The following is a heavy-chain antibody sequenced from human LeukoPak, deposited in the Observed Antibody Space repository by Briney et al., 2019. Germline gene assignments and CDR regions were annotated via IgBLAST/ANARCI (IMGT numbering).Heavy chain of an antibody. Sequence: SETLSLTCAVSGGSISSSNWWSWVRQPPGKGLEGIGEIYHSGSTNYNPSLKSRVTISVDKSKNQFSLKLSSVTAADTAVYYCARRRNSNYCFDYWGQGTLVTVSS. CDR1: GGSISSSNW. CDR2: IYHSGST. CDR3: ARRRNSNYCFDY. D-gene: IGHD4-11*01. V-gene: IGHV4-4*02. J-gene: IGHJ4*02.